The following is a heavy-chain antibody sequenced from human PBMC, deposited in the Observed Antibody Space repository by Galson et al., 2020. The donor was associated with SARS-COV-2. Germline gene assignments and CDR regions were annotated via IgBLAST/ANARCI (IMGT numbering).Heavy chain of an antibody. J-gene: IGHJ5*02. CDR2: ISYSGTT. CDR1: GGSISSDDSY. Sequence: SETLSLTCTVSGGSISSDDSYWSWIRQPPGKGLEWIGYISYSGTTYHSPSLRSRLTMSVDTSKNQFSLRLTSVTAADTAVYYCARYHDVLWRRDNCFDPWGQGTLVSVSS. CDR3: ARYHDVLWRRDNCFDP. V-gene: IGHV4-30-4*01. D-gene: IGHD3-9*01.